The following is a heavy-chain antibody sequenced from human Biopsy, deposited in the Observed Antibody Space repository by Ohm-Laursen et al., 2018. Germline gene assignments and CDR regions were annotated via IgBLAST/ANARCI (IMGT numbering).Heavy chain of an antibody. Sequence: TLSLTCTVSGASIEDYYWTWIRQAPGKTLEWIASINYRGNTNYNPSLQSRVTISVDTSKNHFSLRLRSVTPADTAIYYCARDRGFYSDRTVPGYFDLWGRGTLVTVSS. V-gene: IGHV4-59*01. CDR2: INYRGNT. CDR1: GASIEDYY. D-gene: IGHD3-22*01. CDR3: ARDRGFYSDRTVPGYFDL. J-gene: IGHJ2*01.